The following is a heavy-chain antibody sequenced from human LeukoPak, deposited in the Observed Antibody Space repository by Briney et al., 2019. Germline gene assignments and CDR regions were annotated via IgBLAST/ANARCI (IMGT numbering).Heavy chain of an antibody. CDR2: INHSGSS. J-gene: IGHJ5*02. V-gene: IGHV4-34*01. Sequence: SETLFLTCAVYGGSFSGYYWSWIRQPPGKGLEWIGEINHSGSSNYNPSLKSRVTISVDTSKNQFSLKLSSVTAADTAVYYCARGPRTRDYVWGSYRPNNWFDPWGQGTLVTVSS. CDR1: GGSFSGYY. D-gene: IGHD3-16*02. CDR3: ARGPRTRDYVWGSYRPNNWFDP.